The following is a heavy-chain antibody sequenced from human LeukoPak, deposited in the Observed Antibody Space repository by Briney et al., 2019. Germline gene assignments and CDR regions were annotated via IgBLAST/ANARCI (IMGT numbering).Heavy chain of an antibody. J-gene: IGHJ4*02. D-gene: IGHD2-2*01. CDR3: ARDGTSTDDC. CDR1: GYTFSNFG. V-gene: IGHV1-18*01. Sequence: ASVTVSCKASGYTFSNFGISWVRQAPGQGLEWMGWISGNNDNPNYGQKFQGRFTVTTDSSTSTAYMELRNLRSDDTAVYYCARDGTSTDDCWGQGTLVTVSS. CDR2: ISGNNDNP.